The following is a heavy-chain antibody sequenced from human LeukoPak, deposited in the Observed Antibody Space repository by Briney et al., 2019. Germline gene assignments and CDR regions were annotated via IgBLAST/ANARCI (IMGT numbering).Heavy chain of an antibody. CDR2: IYTSGST. CDR3: ARGFHFWSGYYSTLSYMDV. Sequence: SQTLSLTCTVSGGSISSGGYYWSWIRQPAGKGLEWIGRIYTSGSTNYNPSLKSRVTMSVDTSKNQFSLKLSSVTAADTAVYYCARGFHFWSGYYSTLSYMDVWGKGTTVTVSS. J-gene: IGHJ6*03. V-gene: IGHV4-61*02. D-gene: IGHD3-3*02. CDR1: GGSISSGGYY.